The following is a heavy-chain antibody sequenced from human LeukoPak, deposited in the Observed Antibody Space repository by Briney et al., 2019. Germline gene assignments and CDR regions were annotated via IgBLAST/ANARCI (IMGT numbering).Heavy chain of an antibody. D-gene: IGHD5-18*01. CDR2: IYYSGST. Sequence: SETLSLTCTVSGGSISSYYWGWIRQPPGKGLEWIGSIYYSGSTYYNPSLKSRVTISVDTSKDQFSLKLSSVTAADTAVYYCARPEVDRDTVKNAFDIWGQGTMVTVSS. V-gene: IGHV4-39*07. CDR3: ARPEVDRDTVKNAFDI. J-gene: IGHJ3*02. CDR1: GGSISSYY.